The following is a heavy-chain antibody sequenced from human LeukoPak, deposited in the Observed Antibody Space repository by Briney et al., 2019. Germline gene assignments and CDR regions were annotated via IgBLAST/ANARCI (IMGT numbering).Heavy chain of an antibody. CDR3: TRGAGWLIDY. CDR2: INAGNGNT. J-gene: IGHJ4*02. V-gene: IGHV1-3*01. Sequence: ASVKVSCKASGYTFTSYAMHWVHQAPGQRLEWMGWINAGNGNTKYSQKFQGRVTISADTSKNQFSLKLNSLTTADTAVYYCTRGAGWLIDYWGQGILVTVSS. CDR1: GYTFTSYA. D-gene: IGHD3-16*01.